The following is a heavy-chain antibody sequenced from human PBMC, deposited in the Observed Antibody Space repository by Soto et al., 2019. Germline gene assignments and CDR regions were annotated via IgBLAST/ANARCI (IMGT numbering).Heavy chain of an antibody. J-gene: IGHJ5*01. CDR3: ARSDGYNFNWLDS. Sequence: QVQLVQSGAEVKTPGASVKVSSKAPGYTFATYDINWVRQAPGQGLAWMGWMNPNSGNTGYAQKFQGRLTMTRDTALSVAHMELSSLRNEDTAVYYSARSDGYNFNWLDSWGQGPLVPVSA. CDR2: MNPNSGNT. D-gene: IGHD2-21*01. V-gene: IGHV1-8*01. CDR1: GYTFATYD.